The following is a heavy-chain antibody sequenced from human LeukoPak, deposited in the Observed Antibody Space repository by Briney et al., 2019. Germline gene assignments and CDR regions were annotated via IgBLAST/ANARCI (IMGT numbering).Heavy chain of an antibody. V-gene: IGHV4-34*01. Sequence: SETLSLTCAVYGGSFSGYYWSWIRQPPGKGLEWIGEINQSGSTNYNPSLKSRVTISVDTSKNQFSLKLSSVTAADTAVYYCARELYSSGYHDAFDIWGQGTMVTVSS. J-gene: IGHJ3*02. CDR2: INQSGST. CDR3: ARELYSSGYHDAFDI. CDR1: GGSFSGYY. D-gene: IGHD3-22*01.